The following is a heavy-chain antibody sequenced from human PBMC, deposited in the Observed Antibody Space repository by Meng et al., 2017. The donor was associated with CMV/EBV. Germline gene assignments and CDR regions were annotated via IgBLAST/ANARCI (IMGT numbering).Heavy chain of an antibody. V-gene: IGHV1-69*05. Sequence: VKVSCKASGGTFSSYAISWVRQAPGQGLKWMGGIIPIFGTANYAQKFQGRVTITTDESTSTAYMELSSLRSEDTAVYYCARGYCSSTSCYTPQPGLEYYYYYYGMDVWGQGTTVTVSS. J-gene: IGHJ6*02. CDR1: GGTFSSYA. D-gene: IGHD2-2*02. CDR3: ARGYCSSTSCYTPQPGLEYYYYYYGMDV. CDR2: IIPIFGTA.